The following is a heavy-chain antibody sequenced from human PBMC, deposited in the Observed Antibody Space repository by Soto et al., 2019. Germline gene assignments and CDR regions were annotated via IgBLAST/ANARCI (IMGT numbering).Heavy chain of an antibody. J-gene: IGHJ4*02. CDR2: IYYSGST. V-gene: IGHV4-39*01. Sequence: SETLSLTCTVSGGSISSSSYYWGWIRQPPGKGLEWIGSIYYSGSTYYNPSLKSRVTISVDTSKNQFSLKLSSVTAADTAVYYCARRSLLGIEWYFDYWGQGTLVTVSS. D-gene: IGHD7-27*01. CDR1: GGSISSSSYY. CDR3: ARRSLLGIEWYFDY.